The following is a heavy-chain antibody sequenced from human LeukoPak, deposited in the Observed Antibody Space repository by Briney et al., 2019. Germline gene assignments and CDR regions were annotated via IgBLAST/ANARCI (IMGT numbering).Heavy chain of an antibody. D-gene: IGHD1-26*01. CDR1: GFTFSSYA. V-gene: IGHV3-30*02. J-gene: IGHJ4*02. Sequence: GGSLRLSCAASGFTFSSYAMHWVRQAPGKGLEWVAFIRYDGNNKYYADSVKGRFTISRDNSKNTLYLQMNSLRAEDTAVYYCAKDLWELPPADFDYWGQGTLVTVSS. CDR2: IRYDGNNK. CDR3: AKDLWELPPADFDY.